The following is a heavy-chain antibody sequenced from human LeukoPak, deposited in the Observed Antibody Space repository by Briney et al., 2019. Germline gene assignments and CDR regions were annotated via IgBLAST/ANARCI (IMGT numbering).Heavy chain of an antibody. D-gene: IGHD3-22*01. J-gene: IGHJ4*02. CDR1: GFRFDSFY. V-gene: IGHV3-11*04. CDR3: ARSLIVVSEDY. Sequence: GGSLRLSCAASGFRFDSFYMGWIRQVPGKGLDYIAFISASCAVPYYAESVKGRFTISRDNAKNSVSLQMNSLSADDTAVYYCARSLIVVSEDYWGQGTLISVSS. CDR2: ISASCAVP.